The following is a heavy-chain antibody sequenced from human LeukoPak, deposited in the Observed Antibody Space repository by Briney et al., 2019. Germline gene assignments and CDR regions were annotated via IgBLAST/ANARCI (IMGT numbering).Heavy chain of an antibody. CDR3: ARQPSGYSNLDS. Sequence: GGSLRLSCAASVFTVSSNYMNWVRQAPGKWLDWVSAIYSGGSTYYADSVKGRFTISRDNSKNTLYLQMNSLRAEDTAVYYCARQPSGYSNLDSWGQGTLVTVSS. CDR2: IYSGGST. J-gene: IGHJ4*02. V-gene: IGHV3-53*01. CDR1: VFTVSSNY. D-gene: IGHD3-22*01.